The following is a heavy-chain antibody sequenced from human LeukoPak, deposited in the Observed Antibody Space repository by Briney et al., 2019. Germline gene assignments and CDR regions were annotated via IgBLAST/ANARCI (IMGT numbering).Heavy chain of an antibody. CDR3: ARNSVPAAIPLGFDP. D-gene: IGHD2-2*02. V-gene: IGHV4-59*01. CDR2: IYYSGST. J-gene: IGHJ5*02. CDR1: GRSISSYY. Sequence: PSETLSLTCTVSGRSISSYYWSWIRQPPGKGLEWIGYIYYSGSTNYNPSLKSRVTISVDTSKNQFSLKLSSVTAADTAVYYCARNSVPAAIPLGFDPWGQGTLVTVSS.